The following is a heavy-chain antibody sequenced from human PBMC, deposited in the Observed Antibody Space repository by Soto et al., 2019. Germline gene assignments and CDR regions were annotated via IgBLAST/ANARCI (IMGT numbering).Heavy chain of an antibody. CDR2: IKQDGSEE. D-gene: IGHD6-13*01. Sequence: EVQLVESGGGLVQPGGSLRLSCVDSGFTFSSYWMSWVRQAPVKGLEWVGNIKQDGSEENYVDSVKGRFPISRDNAKKSMYLQMNSLRAEDTAVYYCARIAASGRGWDVWGQGTTVVVSS. CDR3: ARIAASGRGWDV. CDR1: GFTFSSYW. V-gene: IGHV3-7*01. J-gene: IGHJ6*02.